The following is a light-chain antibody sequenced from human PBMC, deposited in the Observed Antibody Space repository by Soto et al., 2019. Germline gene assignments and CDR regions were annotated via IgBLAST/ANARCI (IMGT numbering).Light chain of an antibody. CDR2: DAS. CDR1: QDISNY. J-gene: IGKJ4*01. Sequence: DIQMTQSPSSLSASVGDRVTITCQASQDISNYLNWYQQKPGKAPKLLIYDASNLETGVPSRFSGSGSGTDFTFTISSLLPEDIAKYYCQQYDNLLALTFGGGTKVEIK. V-gene: IGKV1-33*01. CDR3: QQYDNLLALT.